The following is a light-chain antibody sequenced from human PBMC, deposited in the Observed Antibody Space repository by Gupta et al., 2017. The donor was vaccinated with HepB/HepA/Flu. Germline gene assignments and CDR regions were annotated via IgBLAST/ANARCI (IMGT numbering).Light chain of an antibody. CDR2: DDS. Sequence: SSVLTQPPSVSVAPGKTATITCGGNNFGTKSLQWYQQKPGQAPVLVIYDDSDRPSGIPERFSGSTSENTATLSITTVEAGDEADDYCQVWDSGLVVFGGGTKLTVL. CDR1: NFGTKS. J-gene: IGLJ2*01. CDR3: QVWDSGLVV. V-gene: IGLV3-21*03.